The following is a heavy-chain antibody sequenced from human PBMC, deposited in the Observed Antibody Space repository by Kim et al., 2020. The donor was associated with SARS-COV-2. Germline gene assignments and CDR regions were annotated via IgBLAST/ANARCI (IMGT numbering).Heavy chain of an antibody. V-gene: IGHV3-30*01. CDR3: ARDKLGKGFDP. D-gene: IGHD7-27*01. Sequence: KYSADSVKGRFTISRDNSKNTLYLQMNSLRAEDTAVYYCARDKLGKGFDPWGQGTLVTVSS. J-gene: IGHJ5*02. CDR2: K.